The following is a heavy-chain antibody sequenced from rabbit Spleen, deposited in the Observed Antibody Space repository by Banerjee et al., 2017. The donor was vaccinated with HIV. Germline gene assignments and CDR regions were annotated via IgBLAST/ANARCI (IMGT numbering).Heavy chain of an antibody. Sequence: QEQLVESGGGLVKPEGSLKLSCKASGFSFNSGYDMCWVRQAPGKGLQWIACINAVTGKAVYATWAKGRFTFSKTSSTTVTLQMTSLTAADTATYFCARAVWSEGWDNYFNLWGPGTLVTVS. V-gene: IGHV1S45*01. J-gene: IGHJ4*01. CDR2: INAVTGKA. CDR3: ARAVWSEGWDNYFNL. CDR1: GFSFNSGYD. D-gene: IGHD4-2*01.